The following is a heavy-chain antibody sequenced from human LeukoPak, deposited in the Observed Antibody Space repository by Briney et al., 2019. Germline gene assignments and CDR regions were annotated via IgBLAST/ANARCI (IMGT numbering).Heavy chain of an antibody. V-gene: IGHV3-21*01. CDR2: ISSSGDAT. D-gene: IGHD6-13*01. CDR1: GLTFSNNG. J-gene: IGHJ4*02. Sequence: PGGSLRLSCAASGLTFSNNGMGWVRQAAGKGLEWVSTISSSGDATYYADSVKGRFTISRDNAKNSLYLQMNSLRAEDTAVYYCARGYSSSWYLNYWGQGTLVTVSS. CDR3: ARGYSSSWYLNY.